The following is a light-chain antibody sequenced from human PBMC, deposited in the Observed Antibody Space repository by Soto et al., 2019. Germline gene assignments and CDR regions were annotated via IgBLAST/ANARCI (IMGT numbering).Light chain of an antibody. CDR1: QSVRRY. V-gene: IGKV3-11*01. Sequence: DIVLTQSPATLSLSPGERATLSCRASQSVRRYLAWYQQKPGQAPRLLIYDASDRATGIPARFSGSGSGTDFTLTISSLEPEDFAVYYCQQRISWPLTFGQGTRLEIK. J-gene: IGKJ5*01. CDR2: DAS. CDR3: QQRISWPLT.